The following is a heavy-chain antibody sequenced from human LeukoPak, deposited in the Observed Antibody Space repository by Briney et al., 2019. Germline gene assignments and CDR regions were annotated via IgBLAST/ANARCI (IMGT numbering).Heavy chain of an antibody. D-gene: IGHD5-18*01. V-gene: IGHV3-30*04. J-gene: IGHJ4*02. CDR1: GFTFSSYA. Sequence: GGSLRLSCAASGFTFSSYAMHWVRQAPGKGLEWVAVISYDGSNKYYADSVKGRFTISRDNAKTSLYLQMISLRAEDTAVYYCARHLSGITGYTYGRGIDYWGQGTLVTVSS. CDR2: ISYDGSNK. CDR3: ARHLSGITGYTYGRGIDY.